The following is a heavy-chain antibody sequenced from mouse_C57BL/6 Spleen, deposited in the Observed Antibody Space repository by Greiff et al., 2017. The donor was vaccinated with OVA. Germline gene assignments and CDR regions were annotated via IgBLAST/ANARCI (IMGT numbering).Heavy chain of an antibody. D-gene: IGHD3-2*02. CDR1: GYTFTSYW. V-gene: IGHV1-50*01. Sequence: QVQLQQPGAELVKPGASVKLSCKASGYTFTSYWMQWVKQRPGQGLEWIGEIDPSDSHTNYNQKFKGKATLTVDTSSSTAYMQLSSLTSEDSAVYYCARGDSSGYVGRRDDWGQGTTLTVSS. CDR3: ARGDSSGYVGRRDD. CDR2: IDPSDSHT. J-gene: IGHJ2*01.